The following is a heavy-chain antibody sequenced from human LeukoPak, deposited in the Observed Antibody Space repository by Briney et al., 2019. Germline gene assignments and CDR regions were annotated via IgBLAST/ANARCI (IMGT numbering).Heavy chain of an antibody. J-gene: IGHJ4*02. V-gene: IGHV4-61*02. CDR3: ARDVLAAPGTFDY. D-gene: IGHD6-13*01. CDR1: GDSISSGSFY. CDR2: IYPSGST. Sequence: PSQTLSLTCSVSGDSISSGSFYWSWIRQPAGRGLEWIGRIYPSGSTNYNPSLKSRVTISLDTSKNQFSLKLSSVTAADTAVYYCARDVLAAPGTFDYWGQGALVAVSS.